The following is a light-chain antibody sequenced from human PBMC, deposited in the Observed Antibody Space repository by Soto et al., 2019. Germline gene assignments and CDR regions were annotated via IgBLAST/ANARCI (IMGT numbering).Light chain of an antibody. CDR2: EVS. Sequence: QSVLTQPPSASGSPGQSLTISCAGTSSGVGGYDYVSWYQQHPGKAPKLMIYEVSKRPSGVPDRFSGSKSGNTASLTVSGLQAEDEADYYCSSYAGSNNFVFGSGTKVTVL. J-gene: IGLJ1*01. V-gene: IGLV2-8*01. CDR3: SSYAGSNNFV. CDR1: SSGVGGYDY.